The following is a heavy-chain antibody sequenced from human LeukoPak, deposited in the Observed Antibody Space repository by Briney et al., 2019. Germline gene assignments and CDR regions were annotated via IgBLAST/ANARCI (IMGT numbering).Heavy chain of an antibody. CDR3: ARAEMITMVRGVIITFPYYFDY. Sequence: ASVKVSCKASGYTFTSYGISWVRQAPGQGLEWMGWISAYNGNTNYAQKLQGRVTMTTDTSTSTAYMELRSLRSDDTAVYYCARAEMITMVRGVIITFPYYFDYWGQGTLVTVSS. CDR2: ISAYNGNT. CDR1: GYTFTSYG. V-gene: IGHV1-18*01. J-gene: IGHJ4*02. D-gene: IGHD3-10*01.